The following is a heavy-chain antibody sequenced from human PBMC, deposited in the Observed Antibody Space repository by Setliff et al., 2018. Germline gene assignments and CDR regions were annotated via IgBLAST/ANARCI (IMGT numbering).Heavy chain of an antibody. CDR3: ARSAANGGHDPFDI. J-gene: IGHJ3*02. V-gene: IGHV3-21*01. D-gene: IGHD6-25*01. CDR1: GFPFSISS. Sequence: PGESLKISCAASGFPFSISSMHWVRQAPGKGLEWVSSISDSSFHIYYRDSVKGRFTIFRDNAKNSLYLQMNSLRADDTAVYYCARSAANGGHDPFDIWGQGTRVTVSS. CDR2: ISDSSFHI.